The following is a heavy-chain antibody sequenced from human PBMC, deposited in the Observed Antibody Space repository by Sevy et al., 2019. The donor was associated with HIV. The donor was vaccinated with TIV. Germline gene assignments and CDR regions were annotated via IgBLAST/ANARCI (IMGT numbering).Heavy chain of an antibody. Sequence: GGSLRLSCAASGFSLNSFWMNWVRQTPGKGLEWVANINQNGSVTYYVDSVKGRFIISRDNSRNLLYLQMTSLRVEDTALYYCVRAVATNGSFWGQGTLVTVSS. CDR2: INQNGSVT. CDR1: GFSLNSFW. J-gene: IGHJ4*02. V-gene: IGHV3-7*01. CDR3: VRAVATNGSF. D-gene: IGHD2-15*01.